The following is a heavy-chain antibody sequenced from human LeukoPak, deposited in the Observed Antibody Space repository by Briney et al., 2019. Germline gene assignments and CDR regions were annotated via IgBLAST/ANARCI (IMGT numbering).Heavy chain of an antibody. CDR2: ISGSGGST. D-gene: IGHD2-15*01. J-gene: IGHJ4*02. Sequence: GGSLRLSCAASGFTFSSYGMHWVRQAPGKGLEWVSAISGSGGSTYYADSVKGRFTISRDNSKNTLYLQMNSLRAEDTAVYYCAKDKLFVVVVAATDDGDYWGQGTLVTVSS. CDR3: AKDKLFVVVVAATDDGDY. CDR1: GFTFSSYG. V-gene: IGHV3-23*01.